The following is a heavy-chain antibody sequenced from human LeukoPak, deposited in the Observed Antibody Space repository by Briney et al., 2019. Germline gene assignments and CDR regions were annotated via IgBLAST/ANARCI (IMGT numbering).Heavy chain of an antibody. CDR1: GGSVSSYY. CDR3: ARGWPYFDC. Sequence: PSETLSLTCTVSGGSVSSYYWSWIRQPPGKGLEWIGYIYYSGSTKYNPSLKSRVTISVDTSKNQFSLKLSSVTAADPAVYYCARGWPYFDCWGQGTLVTVSS. D-gene: IGHD2-15*01. J-gene: IGHJ4*02. CDR2: IYYSGST. V-gene: IGHV4-59*02.